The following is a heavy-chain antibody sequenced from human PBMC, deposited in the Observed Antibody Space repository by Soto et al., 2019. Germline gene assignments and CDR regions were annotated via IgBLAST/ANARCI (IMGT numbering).Heavy chain of an antibody. D-gene: IGHD6-6*01. CDR3: ARSSTFYDE. CDR1: GFTLPGYS. J-gene: IGHJ4*02. Sequence: PGGSLRLSCAPSGFTLPGYSMNWVRQAPGKGLEWVSYISSSSDTIYYADSVKGRFTISRDNAKNLLYLQMKSLRAEDTAVYYCARSSTFYDEWGQGTQVTVSS. V-gene: IGHV3-48*01. CDR2: ISSSSDTI.